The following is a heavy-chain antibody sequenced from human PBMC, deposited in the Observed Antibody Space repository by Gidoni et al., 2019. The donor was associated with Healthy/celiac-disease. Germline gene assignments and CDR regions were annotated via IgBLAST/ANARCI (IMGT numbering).Heavy chain of an antibody. Sequence: QVQLVQSGAEVKKPGASVKVSCKASGYTFTGYYMPWVRQAPGQGLEWMGWINPNSGGTNYAQKFQGRVTMTRDTSISTAYMELSRLRSDDTAVYYCATLLGYCSSTSCYTSPGVDYWGQGTLVTVSS. CDR2: INPNSGGT. CDR1: GYTFTGYY. J-gene: IGHJ4*02. V-gene: IGHV1-2*02. D-gene: IGHD2-2*02. CDR3: ATLLGYCSSTSCYTSPGVDY.